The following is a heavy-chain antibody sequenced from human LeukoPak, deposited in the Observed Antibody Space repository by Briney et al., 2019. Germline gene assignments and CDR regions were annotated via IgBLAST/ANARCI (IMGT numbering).Heavy chain of an antibody. CDR2: ISGSGGST. V-gene: IGHV3-23*01. J-gene: IGHJ5*02. Sequence: GGSLRLSCAASGFTFSSYAMSWVRQAPGKGLEWVSAISGSGGSTYYADSVKGRFTISRDNSKNTLYLQMNSLRAEDTAVYYCAKAEPTYYDFWSSYSNNWFDPWGQGTLVTVSS. D-gene: IGHD3-3*01. CDR1: GFTFSSYA. CDR3: AKAEPTYYDFWSSYSNNWFDP.